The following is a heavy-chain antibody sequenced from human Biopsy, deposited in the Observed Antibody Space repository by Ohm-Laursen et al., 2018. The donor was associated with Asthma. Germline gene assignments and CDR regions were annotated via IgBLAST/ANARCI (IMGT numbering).Heavy chain of an antibody. CDR3: AKGGTYTADRYAY. Sequence: SLRLSCAASGFTFSSYAMSWVRQAQGKGLEWVSSISSSGASTYYADSVKGRFTISRDNSKNTLYLQMSSLRADDTAVYYCAKGGTYTADRYAYWGQGSLVTVSS. D-gene: IGHD1-26*01. CDR2: ISSSGAST. V-gene: IGHV3-23*01. CDR1: GFTFSSYA. J-gene: IGHJ4*02.